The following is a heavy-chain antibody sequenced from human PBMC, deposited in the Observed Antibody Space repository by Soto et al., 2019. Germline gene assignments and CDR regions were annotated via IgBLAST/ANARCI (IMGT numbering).Heavy chain of an antibody. V-gene: IGHV3-30*18. CDR3: AKDTRYYYDSSGYPTPSGMDV. CDR1: GFTSSSTG. CDR2: ISYDGSNK. Sequence: GGSLILYCAASGFTSSSTGIHWGRQAPGKGLEWVAVISYDGSNKYYADSVKGRFTISRDNSKNTLYLQMNSLRAEDTAVYYCAKDTRYYYDSSGYPTPSGMDVWGQGT. D-gene: IGHD3-22*01. J-gene: IGHJ6*02.